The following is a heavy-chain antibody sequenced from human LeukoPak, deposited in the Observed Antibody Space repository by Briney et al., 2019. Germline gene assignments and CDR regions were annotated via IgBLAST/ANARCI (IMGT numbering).Heavy chain of an antibody. D-gene: IGHD5-18*01. J-gene: IGHJ4*02. CDR3: ARLGYSYGLYYFDY. CDR2: IIPLLEIA. Sequence: SVKVSCKASGGTFSNYAISWVRQAPGQGLEWMGRIIPLLEIADYAQRFQGRVTITADKSTSTAYMELSSLRSEDTAVYYCARLGYSYGLYYFDYWGQGTLVTVSS. V-gene: IGHV1-69*04. CDR1: GGTFSNYA.